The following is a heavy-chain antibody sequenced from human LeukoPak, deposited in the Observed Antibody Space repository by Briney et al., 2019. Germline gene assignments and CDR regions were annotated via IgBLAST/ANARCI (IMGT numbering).Heavy chain of an antibody. V-gene: IGHV4-38-2*02. CDR2: IYNSGST. CDR1: GYSISSGYF. CDR3: ASKRWSYFDY. Sequence: NPSETLSLTCTVSGYSISSGYFWGWIRQPPGKGLEWIGTIYNSGSTYYNASLESRVTISVDTSKNQFSLNLSSVTAADTAVYYCASKRWSYFDYWGQGTLVTVSS. D-gene: IGHD5-24*01. J-gene: IGHJ4*02.